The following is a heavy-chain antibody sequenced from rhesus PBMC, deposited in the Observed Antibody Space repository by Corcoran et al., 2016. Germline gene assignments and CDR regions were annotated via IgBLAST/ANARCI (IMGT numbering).Heavy chain of an antibody. J-gene: IGHJ2*01. CDR1: GFTFSNSW. D-gene: IGHD4-23*01. Sequence: EVQLVESGGGLVQPGGSLRLSCAASGFTFSNSWMSWVRQAPGKGLEWVARIKSKADGGTADYAASVKGRFTISRDDSKNTLYLQMNSLKTEDTAVYYCTTGGYSNLPWYFDLWGPGTPITISS. V-gene: IGHV3-30*01. CDR2: IKSKADGGTA. CDR3: TTGGYSNLPWYFDL.